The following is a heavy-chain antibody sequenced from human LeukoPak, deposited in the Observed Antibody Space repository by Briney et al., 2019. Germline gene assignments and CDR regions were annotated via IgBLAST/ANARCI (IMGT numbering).Heavy chain of an antibody. V-gene: IGHV4-34*01. CDR2: INHSGST. CDR3: ARGLRYCSSTSCYEGPWYYYYYMDV. D-gene: IGHD2-2*01. CDR1: GGSFSGYY. J-gene: IGHJ6*03. Sequence: SETLSLTCAVYGGSFSGYYWSWIRQPPGKGLEWIGEINHSGSTNYNPSLKSRVTISVDTSKNQFSLKLSSVTAADPAVYYRARGLRYCSSTSCYEGPWYYYYYMDVWGKGTTVTVSS.